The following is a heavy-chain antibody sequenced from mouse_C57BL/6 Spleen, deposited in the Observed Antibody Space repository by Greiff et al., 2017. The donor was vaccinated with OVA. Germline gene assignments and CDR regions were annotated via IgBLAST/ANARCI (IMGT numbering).Heavy chain of an antibody. D-gene: IGHD1-1*01. CDR3: ARWGLITTVVDYFDY. CDR2: ISYDGSN. CDR1: GYSITSGYY. Sequence: EVQLQESGPGLVKPSQSLSLTCSVTGYSITSGYYWNWIRQFPGNKLEWMGYISYDGSNNYNPSLKNRISITRDTSKNQFFLKLNSVTTEDTATYYCARWGLITTVVDYFDYWGQGTTLTVSS. V-gene: IGHV3-6*01. J-gene: IGHJ2*01.